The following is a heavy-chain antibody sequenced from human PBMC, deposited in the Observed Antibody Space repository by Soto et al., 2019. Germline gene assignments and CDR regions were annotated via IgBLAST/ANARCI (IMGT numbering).Heavy chain of an antibody. V-gene: IGHV1-18*01. CDR1: GYTFTNYG. D-gene: IGHD3-10*01. CDR3: ARDLLSSDRGVIHNWFDP. Sequence: ASVKVSCKASGYTFTNYGISWVRQAPGQGLEWMGWVSAYNGNTNYAERVQGRVTMTTDTSTSTAYMVLRSLRSDDTGVYYCARDLLSSDRGVIHNWFDPWGQGTLVTVSS. J-gene: IGHJ5*02. CDR2: VSAYNGNT.